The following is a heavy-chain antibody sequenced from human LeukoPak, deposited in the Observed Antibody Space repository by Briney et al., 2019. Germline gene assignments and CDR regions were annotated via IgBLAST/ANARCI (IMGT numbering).Heavy chain of an antibody. CDR1: GGSISSGGYS. V-gene: IGHV4-30-2*01. J-gene: IGHJ4*02. D-gene: IGHD4-17*01. CDR3: ARGTVTEETYYFDY. CDR2: IYHSGST. Sequence: SQTLSLTCAVSGGSISSGGYSWSWIRQPPGKGLEGIGYIYHSGSTYYNPSLKSRVTISVDRSKNQFSLKLSSVTAADTAVYYCARGTVTEETYYFDYWGQGTLVTVSS.